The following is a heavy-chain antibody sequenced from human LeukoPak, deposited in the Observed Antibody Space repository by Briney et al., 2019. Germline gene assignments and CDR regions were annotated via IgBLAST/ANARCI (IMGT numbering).Heavy chain of an antibody. D-gene: IGHD6-13*01. J-gene: IGHJ4*02. Sequence: GGSLRLSCAASGFTFSSYSMNWVRQAPGKGLEWVSSISSSSSYIYYADSMKGRFTISRDNAKNSLHLQMDSLRAEDTAVYYCARGVVAAAGRYYFNYWGQGTLVTVSS. CDR1: GFTFSSYS. CDR2: ISSSSSYI. CDR3: ARGVVAAAGRYYFNY. V-gene: IGHV3-21*01.